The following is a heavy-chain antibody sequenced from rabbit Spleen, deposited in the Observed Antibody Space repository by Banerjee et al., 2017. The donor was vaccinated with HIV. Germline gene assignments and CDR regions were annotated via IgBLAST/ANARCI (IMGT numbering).Heavy chain of an antibody. CDR3: ARLSSDWTYLKL. CDR2: IYAGSSGGT. D-gene: IGHD8-1*01. V-gene: IGHV1S45*01. Sequence: QEQLVESGGGLVKPEGSLKLSCTASGFSFSNKAVMCWVRQAPGKGLEWIACIYAGSSGGTYYASWAKGRFTISKTSSTTVTLQMTSLTAADTATYFCARLSSDWTYLKLWGQGTLVTVS. J-gene: IGHJ4*01. CDR1: GFSFSNKAV.